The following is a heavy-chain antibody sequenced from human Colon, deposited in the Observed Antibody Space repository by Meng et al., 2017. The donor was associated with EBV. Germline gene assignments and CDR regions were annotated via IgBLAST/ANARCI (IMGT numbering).Heavy chain of an antibody. CDR2: IYYRGST. V-gene: IGHV4-39*05. J-gene: IGHJ4*02. D-gene: IGHD3-3*02. Sequence: QLLRQESGPGLVKPSDTSSLPCTFSGGSITSTSSYWGWVRQPPGKGLEWIGSIYYRGSTNYNPSLKSRISMSVDMSKNQFALKVNSVTAADTAIYYCVISSHNWGQGTLVTVSS. CDR1: GGSITSTSSY. CDR3: VISSHN.